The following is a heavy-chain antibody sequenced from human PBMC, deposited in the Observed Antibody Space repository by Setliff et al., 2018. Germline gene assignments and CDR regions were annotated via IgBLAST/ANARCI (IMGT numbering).Heavy chain of an antibody. D-gene: IGHD2-15*01. CDR2: IWDDGGNK. V-gene: IGHV3-33*08. Sequence: QPGGSLRLSCAASVFTFSSYRMHWVRQAPGKGLEWVAVIWDDGGNKYHADSVKGRFTISRDNSKNTLYLQMNSLRPEDTAVYYCARTCSGSGCYAGLESWGQGTPVTVSS. CDR1: VFTFSSYR. J-gene: IGHJ4*02. CDR3: ARTCSGSGCYAGLES.